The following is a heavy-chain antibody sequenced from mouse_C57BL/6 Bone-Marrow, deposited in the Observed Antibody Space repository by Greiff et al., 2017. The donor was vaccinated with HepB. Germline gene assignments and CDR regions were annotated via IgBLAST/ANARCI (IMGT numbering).Heavy chain of an antibody. V-gene: IGHV1-9*01. CDR1: GYTFTGYW. CDR3: ARGSYYDYDVRNFDY. CDR2: ILPGSGST. J-gene: IGHJ2*01. D-gene: IGHD2-4*01. Sequence: VKLQESGAELMKPRASVKLSCKATGYTFTGYWIEWVKQRPGHGLEWIGEILPGSGSTNYNEKFKGKATFTADTSSNTAYMQLSSLTTEDSAIYYCARGSYYDYDVRNFDYWGQGTTLTVSS.